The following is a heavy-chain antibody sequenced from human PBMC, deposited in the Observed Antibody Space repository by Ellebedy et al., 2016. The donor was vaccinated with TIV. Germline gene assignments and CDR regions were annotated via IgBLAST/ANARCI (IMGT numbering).Heavy chain of an antibody. CDR1: GFTFTSYD. CDR2: ITNSGDRA. CDR3: VKEGGKKISRPVVLTPPGY. Sequence: PGGSLRLSCAASGFTFTSYDMSWVRQAPGRGLEWLSSITNSGDRAYYEDSVTGRFTVSRDNSRNILYLQIHGLTAEDTAVYYCVKEGGKKISRPVVLTPPGYWGQGTLVTVSS. V-gene: IGHV3-23*01. D-gene: IGHD3-9*01. J-gene: IGHJ4*02.